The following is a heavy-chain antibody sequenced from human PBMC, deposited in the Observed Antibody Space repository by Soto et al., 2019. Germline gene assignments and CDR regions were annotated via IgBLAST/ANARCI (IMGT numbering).Heavy chain of an antibody. J-gene: IGHJ4*02. CDR2: INPSDGGT. V-gene: IGHV1-46*01. D-gene: IGHD6-19*01. Sequence: ASVKVSCKASGYTFTSYYIHWVRQAPGQGLEWMGIINPSDGGTRYAQKLQGGVTMTRDTSTSTIYMEVTSLKSEDTAVYYCARDAAVPGESDRFDYWGRGTLVTVSS. CDR3: ARDAAVPGESDRFDY. CDR1: GYTFTSYY.